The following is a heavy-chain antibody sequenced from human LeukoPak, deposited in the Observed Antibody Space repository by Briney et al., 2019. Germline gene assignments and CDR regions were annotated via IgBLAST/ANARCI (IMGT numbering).Heavy chain of an antibody. CDR3: ATTVAGTMDYFDY. D-gene: IGHD6-19*01. Sequence: ASVKVSCKASGYTFTSYYMHWVRQAPGQGLEWMGIINPSGGSTSYAQKFQGRVTMTRDTSTSTVYMGLSSLRSEDTAVYYCATTVAGTMDYFDYWGQGTLVTVSS. CDR1: GYTFTSYY. CDR2: INPSGGST. J-gene: IGHJ4*02. V-gene: IGHV1-46*01.